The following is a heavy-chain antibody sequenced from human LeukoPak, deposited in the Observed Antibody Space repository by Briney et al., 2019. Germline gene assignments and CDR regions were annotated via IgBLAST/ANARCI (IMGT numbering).Heavy chain of an antibody. V-gene: IGHV3-33*08. Sequence: SGGSLRLSCAASGFTFSHYAMHWVRQAPGKGLEWVAVIWYDGSNKYYADSVKGRFTISRDNSKNTLYLQMNSLRAEDTAVYYCARDPLDDILGLGFDYWGQGTLVTVSS. CDR2: IWYDGSNK. CDR3: ARDPLDDILGLGFDY. CDR1: GFTFSHYA. D-gene: IGHD3-9*01. J-gene: IGHJ4*02.